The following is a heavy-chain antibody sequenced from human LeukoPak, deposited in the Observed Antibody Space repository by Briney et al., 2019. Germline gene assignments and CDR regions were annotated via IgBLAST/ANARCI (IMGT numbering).Heavy chain of an antibody. CDR1: GGTFSSYA. CDR2: IIPIFGTA. D-gene: IGHD6-13*01. V-gene: IGHV1-69*01. CDR3: ARNLRSSSWYYFDY. Sequence: ASVKVSCKASGGTFSSYAISWVRQAPGQGLEWMGGIIPIFGTANYAQKFQGRVTITADESTSTAYMELRSLRSEDTAVYYCARNLRSSSWYYFDYWGQGALVTVSS. J-gene: IGHJ4*02.